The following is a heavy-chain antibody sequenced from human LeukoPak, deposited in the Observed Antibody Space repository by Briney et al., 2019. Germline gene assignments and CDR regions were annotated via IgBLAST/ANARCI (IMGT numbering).Heavy chain of an antibody. D-gene: IGHD3-22*01. CDR2: IYGDDST. CDR3: ARSHYETSGSPHYFDY. V-gene: IGHV3-53*01. Sequence: PGGSLRLSCAASGFTVSNNYLSWVRQAPGKGLEWVSVIYGDDSTYYTDSVKGRFTISRDSSKNTVYLQMNSLRAENTAVYYCARSHYETSGSPHYFDYWGQGTLVTVSS. CDR1: GFTVSNNY. J-gene: IGHJ4*02.